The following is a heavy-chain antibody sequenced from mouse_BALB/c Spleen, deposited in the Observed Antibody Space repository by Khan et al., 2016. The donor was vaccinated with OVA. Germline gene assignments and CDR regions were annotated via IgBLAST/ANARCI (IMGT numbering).Heavy chain of an antibody. Sequence: VQLQESGPELMKPGTSVKISCKASGYSFTTYYIHWVMQSHGKSLEWIGYIDPFSGDTTFNQKFKGKATLTVDKSSSTAYIHLSNLTSEDSAIYYCTRHGYVAWFTYWGQGTLVTVSA. J-gene: IGHJ3*01. V-gene: IGHV1S135*01. CDR1: GYSFTTYY. D-gene: IGHD2-2*01. CDR2: IDPFSGDT. CDR3: TRHGYVAWFTY.